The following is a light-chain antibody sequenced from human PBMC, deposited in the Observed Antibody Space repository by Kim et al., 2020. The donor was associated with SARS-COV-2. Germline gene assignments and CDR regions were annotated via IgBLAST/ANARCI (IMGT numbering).Light chain of an antibody. CDR1: KLGDKY. V-gene: IGLV3-1*01. Sequence: SVSPGQTSSIPCSGDKLGDKYACWYQQKPGQSPVLVIYQDDKRPSGIPERFSGSNSGNTATLTISGTQAMDEADYYCQAWDSSTATFGGGTKVTVL. CDR2: QDD. CDR3: QAWDSSTAT. J-gene: IGLJ2*01.